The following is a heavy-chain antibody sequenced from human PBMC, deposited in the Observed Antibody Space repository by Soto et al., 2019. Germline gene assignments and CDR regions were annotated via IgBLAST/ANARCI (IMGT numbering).Heavy chain of an antibody. D-gene: IGHD3-9*01. Sequence: ASVKVSCKASGYTFTSYAMHWVRQAPGQRLEWMGWINAGNGNTKYSQKFQGRVTITRDTSASTAYMELSSLRSEDTAVYYCARVSGLRYFDWLLLYWGQGTLVTVSS. V-gene: IGHV1-3*01. CDR1: GYTFTSYA. J-gene: IGHJ4*02. CDR3: ARVSGLRYFDWLLLY. CDR2: INAGNGNT.